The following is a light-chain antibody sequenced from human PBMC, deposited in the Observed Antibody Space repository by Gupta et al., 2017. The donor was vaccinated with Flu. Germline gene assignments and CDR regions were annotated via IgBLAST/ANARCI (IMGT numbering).Light chain of an antibody. CDR1: SSSIGSAT. CDR3: ATWIDALGGPV. V-gene: IGLV1-44*01. J-gene: IGLJ2*01. Sequence: VSLPCSGGSSSIGSATVDWYQQVPGLAPRLLIFANNQRPAGVPGRFSGSKSGTSASLTISGLQPEDEGDYYCATWIDALGGPVFGGGTKLVVL. CDR2: ANN.